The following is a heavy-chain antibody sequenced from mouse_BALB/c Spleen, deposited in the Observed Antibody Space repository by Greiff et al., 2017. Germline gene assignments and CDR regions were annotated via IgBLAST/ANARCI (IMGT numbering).Heavy chain of an antibody. CDR3: TRDGYYYFDY. V-gene: IGHV6-6*02. Sequence: EVHLVESGGGLVQPGGSMKLSCVASGFTFSNYWMNWVRQSPEKGLEWVAEIRLKSNNYATHYAESVKGRFTISRDDSKSSVYLQMNNLRAEDTGIYYCTRDGYYYFDYWGQGTTLTVSS. CDR2: IRLKSNNYAT. J-gene: IGHJ2*01. CDR1: GFTFSNYW. D-gene: IGHD2-3*01.